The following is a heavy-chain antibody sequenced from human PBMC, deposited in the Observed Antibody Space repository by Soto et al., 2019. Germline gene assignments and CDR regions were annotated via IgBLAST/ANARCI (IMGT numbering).Heavy chain of an antibody. J-gene: IGHJ4*02. CDR2: IHHSGSF. Sequence: SETLSLTCTVSGGSITSNWWSWVRQPPGKGLEWIGEIHHSGSFNYNPSLRSRVTISIDKSKNQLSLKLTSVTASDTAVYFCERHSTWLLLSDYWGQGTLVTVSS. CDR1: GGSITSNW. V-gene: IGHV4-4*02. D-gene: IGHD3-22*01. CDR3: ERHSTWLLLSDY.